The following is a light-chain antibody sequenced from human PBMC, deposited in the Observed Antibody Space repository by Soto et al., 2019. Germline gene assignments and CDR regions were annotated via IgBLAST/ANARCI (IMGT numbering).Light chain of an antibody. V-gene: IGLV3-21*04. CDR2: YDS. Sequence: SSELTQPPSVSVAPGKTARITCGGNNIGSNSVHWYQQKPGQAPVLVIYYDSDRPSRIPERFSGSNSGNTATLTISRVEAGDEADYYCQVWDISSDHPGVFGTGTKLTVL. CDR1: NIGSNS. CDR3: QVWDISSDHPGV. J-gene: IGLJ1*01.